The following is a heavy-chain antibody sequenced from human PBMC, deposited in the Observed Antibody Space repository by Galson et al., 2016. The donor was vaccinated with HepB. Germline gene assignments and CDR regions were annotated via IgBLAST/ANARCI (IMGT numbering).Heavy chain of an antibody. CDR2: IDWDDDK. CDR3: ARGGENSYGEWDY. Sequence: PALVKPTQTLKLTCTFSGFSLSTSGMRVSWIRQPPGKALEWLARIDWDDDKFYSTSLKTRLTISKDTSKNQVVLAMTNMDPVDTATYYCARGGENSYGEWDYWGQGTLVTVSS. J-gene: IGHJ4*02. CDR1: GFSLSTSGMR. V-gene: IGHV2-70*04. D-gene: IGHD5-18*01.